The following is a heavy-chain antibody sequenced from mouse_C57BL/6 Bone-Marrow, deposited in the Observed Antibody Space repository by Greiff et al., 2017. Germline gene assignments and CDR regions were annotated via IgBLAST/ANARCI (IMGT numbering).Heavy chain of an antibody. Sequence: QVQLQQSGPELVKPGASVKISCKASGYAFSSSWMNWVKQRPGKGLEWIGRIYPGDGDTNYNGKFKGKATLTADKSSSTAYMQLSSLTSEDSAVSFCARNCDWYFDVWGTGTTVTGSS. D-gene: IGHD4-1*01. J-gene: IGHJ1*03. CDR2: IYPGDGDT. CDR1: GYAFSSSW. CDR3: ARNCDWYFDV. V-gene: IGHV1-82*01.